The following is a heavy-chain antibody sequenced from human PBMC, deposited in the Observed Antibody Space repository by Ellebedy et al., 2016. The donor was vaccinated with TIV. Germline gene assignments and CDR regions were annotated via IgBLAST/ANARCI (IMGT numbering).Heavy chain of an antibody. CDR3: ARDTVTANWGPLFDY. Sequence: MPSETLSLTCTVSGGSISSYSWSWIRQPAGEGLEWIGRIFTSGSTHFNPSLKSRVTRSVDTSKNQFSLTLSSVTAADTAVYYCARDTVTANWGPLFDYWGQGTLVTVSS. CDR2: IFTSGST. CDR1: GGSISSYS. D-gene: IGHD7-27*01. V-gene: IGHV4-4*07. J-gene: IGHJ4*02.